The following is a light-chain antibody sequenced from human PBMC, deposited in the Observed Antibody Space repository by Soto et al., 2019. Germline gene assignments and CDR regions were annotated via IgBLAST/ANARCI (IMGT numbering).Light chain of an antibody. CDR2: GAS. CDR1: QSVSSN. J-gene: IGKJ1*01. V-gene: IGKV3-15*01. Sequence: EIVMTQSPATLSVSPCERATLSCSASQSVSSNLAWYQQKPGQAPRLLIYGASTRATGIPARFSGSGSGTEFTLTISSLQSEDFAVYYCQQYNNWPPITFGQGTKVDIK. CDR3: QQYNNWPPIT.